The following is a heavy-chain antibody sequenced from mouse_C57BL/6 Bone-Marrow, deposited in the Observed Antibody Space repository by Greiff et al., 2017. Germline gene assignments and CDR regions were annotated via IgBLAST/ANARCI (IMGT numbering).Heavy chain of an antibody. CDR1: GYTFTDYN. CDR3: ARRRVVVLYAMDY. Sequence: VQLQQSGPELVKPGASVKIPCKASGYTFTDYNMDWVKQSNGKSLEWIGDINPNNGGTIYNQKFKGKATLTVDKSSSTAYMELRSLTSEDTAVYYCARRRVVVLYAMDYWGQGTSVTVSS. J-gene: IGHJ4*01. D-gene: IGHD1-1*01. V-gene: IGHV1-18*01. CDR2: INPNNGGT.